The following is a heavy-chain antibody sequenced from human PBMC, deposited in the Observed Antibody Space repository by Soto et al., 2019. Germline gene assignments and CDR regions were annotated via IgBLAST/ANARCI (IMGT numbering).Heavy chain of an antibody. J-gene: IGHJ3*01. CDR1: GGSISSSSYY. CDR2: IYYSGST. D-gene: IGHD3-10*01. V-gene: IGHV4-39*07. CDR3: ARVWGGGFDF. Sequence: SETLSLTCTVSGGSISSSSYYWGWIRQPPGKGLEWIGSIYYSGSTYYNPSLKSRVTISVDTSKNQFSLKLSSVTAADMAVYYCARVWGGGFDFWGQGTMVTVSS.